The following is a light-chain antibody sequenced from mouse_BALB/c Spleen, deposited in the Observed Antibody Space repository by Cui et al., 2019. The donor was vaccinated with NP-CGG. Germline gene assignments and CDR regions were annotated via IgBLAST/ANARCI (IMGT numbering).Light chain of an antibody. CDR1: TGAVTTSNY. Sequence: QSVVTQISALTTSPGETVTLTCRSSTGAVTTSNYANWVQEKPDHLFTGLIGGTNNRAPGVPARFSGSLIGDKAALTITGAQTEDEAIYFCALCYSNHWVFGGGTKLTVL. CDR3: ALCYSNHWV. V-gene: IGLV1*01. CDR2: GTN. J-gene: IGLJ1*01.